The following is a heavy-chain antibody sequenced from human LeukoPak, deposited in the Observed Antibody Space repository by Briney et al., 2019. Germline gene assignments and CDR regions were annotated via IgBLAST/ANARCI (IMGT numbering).Heavy chain of an antibody. CDR1: GGSISSYY. J-gene: IGHJ4*02. CDR2: IYSSGST. Sequence: PSETLSLTCTVSGGSISSYYWSWIRKPAGKGLEWIGRIYSSGSTNYNPSLKSRVTMSVDPSKNQLSLKLISVTAADTAVYYCARAPRESNTLDSWGQGTLVTVSS. D-gene: IGHD2-2*02. CDR3: ARAPRESNTLDS. V-gene: IGHV4-4*07.